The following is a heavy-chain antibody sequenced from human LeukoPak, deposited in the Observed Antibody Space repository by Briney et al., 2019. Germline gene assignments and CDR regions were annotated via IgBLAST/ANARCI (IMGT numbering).Heavy chain of an antibody. CDR1: GFTFSSYS. D-gene: IGHD2-2*01. V-gene: IGHV3-21*01. CDR2: ISSSGSNM. CDR3: ARHYLVVPDAMWWCDP. Sequence: GGSLRLSCAASGFTFSSYSMNWVRQAPGKGLEWVSSISSSGSNMFYADSVKGRFTVSRDNAKNSLYLQMNSLRAEDTALYYCARHYLVVPDAMWWCDPRGQGTLVTVSS. J-gene: IGHJ5*02.